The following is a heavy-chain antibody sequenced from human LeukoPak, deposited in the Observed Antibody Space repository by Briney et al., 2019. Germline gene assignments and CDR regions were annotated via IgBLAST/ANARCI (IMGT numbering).Heavy chain of an antibody. Sequence: SETLSLTCAASGGSISSSNWWSWVRQPPGKGLEWIGEIYHSGSTNYNPSLKSRVTISVDKSKNQFSLKLSSVTAADTAVYYCARDSYDILTGYSSMDVWGQGTTVTVSS. J-gene: IGHJ6*02. V-gene: IGHV4-4*02. CDR1: GGSISSSNW. D-gene: IGHD3-9*01. CDR3: ARDSYDILTGYSSMDV. CDR2: IYHSGST.